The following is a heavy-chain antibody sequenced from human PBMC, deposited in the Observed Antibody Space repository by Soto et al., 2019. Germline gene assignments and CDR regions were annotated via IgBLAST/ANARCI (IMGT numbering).Heavy chain of an antibody. CDR2: ISAYNGNT. V-gene: IGHV1-18*01. D-gene: IGHD2-2*01. CDR3: ARDLRYCSSTSCRARDPNCFDP. CDR1: GYTFTSYG. J-gene: IGHJ5*02. Sequence: QVQLVQSGAEVKKPGASVKVSCKASGYTFTSYGISWVRQAPGQGLEWMGWISAYNGNTNYAQKLQGRVTMTTDTSTSTAYMELRSLRSDDTAVYYCARDLRYCSSTSCRARDPNCFDPWGQGTLVTVSS.